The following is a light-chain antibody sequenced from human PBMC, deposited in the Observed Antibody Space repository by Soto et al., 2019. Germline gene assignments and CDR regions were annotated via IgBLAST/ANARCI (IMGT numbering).Light chain of an antibody. Sequence: DIQMTQSPSTLSASVVDRVTITCRASQSISSWLAWYQQKPGKAPKLLIYKASSLESGVPSRITGSGSGTDFTLTISSLQPEDFAIYYCQQSYSKPWTFGQGTKVDIK. V-gene: IGKV1-5*03. CDR1: QSISSW. CDR2: KAS. CDR3: QQSYSKPWT. J-gene: IGKJ1*01.